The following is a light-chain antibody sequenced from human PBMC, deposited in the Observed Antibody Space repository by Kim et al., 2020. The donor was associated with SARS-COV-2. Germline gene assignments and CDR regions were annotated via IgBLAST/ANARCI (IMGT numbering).Light chain of an antibody. Sequence: DIQLTQSPSFLSASVGDRVTITCRASQGISRYLAWCQQKPGKAPKLLIYAASTLQSEVPSRFSGSGSGTEFTLTISSLQSEDSATYYCQQLNSYPHTFGGGTKVDIK. J-gene: IGKJ4*01. CDR2: AAS. CDR3: QQLNSYPHT. CDR1: QGISRY. V-gene: IGKV1-9*01.